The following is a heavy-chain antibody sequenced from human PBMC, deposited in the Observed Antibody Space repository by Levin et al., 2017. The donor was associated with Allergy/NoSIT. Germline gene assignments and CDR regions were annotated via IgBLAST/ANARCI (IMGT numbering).Heavy chain of an antibody. CDR2: IFGSGGGP. Sequence: LSLTCAASGFTFTTYTMNWVRQAPGKGLEWVSSIFGSGGGPKYAASVAGRFTISRDDSKNILFLQMESLRAEDTALYYCAKDRVPDGVWDVDYWGQGTLVTVSS. CDR3: AKDRVPDGVWDVDY. CDR1: GFTFTTYT. V-gene: IGHV3-23*01. J-gene: IGHJ4*02. D-gene: IGHD4-17*01.